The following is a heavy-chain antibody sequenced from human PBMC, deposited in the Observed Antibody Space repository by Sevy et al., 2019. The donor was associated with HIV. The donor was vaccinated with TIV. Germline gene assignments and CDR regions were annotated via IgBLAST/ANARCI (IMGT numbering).Heavy chain of an antibody. CDR2: FDPEDGET. CDR1: GYTLTELS. J-gene: IGHJ6*02. V-gene: IGHV1-24*01. D-gene: IGHD2-2*01. Sequence: ASVKVSCKVSGYTLTELSMHWVRQAPGKGLEWMGGFDPEDGETIYAQKFQGRVTMTEDTSTDTAYMELSSLRSEDTAVYYCATTISREYYYYYYGMDVWGQGTTVTVSS. CDR3: ATTISREYYYYYYGMDV.